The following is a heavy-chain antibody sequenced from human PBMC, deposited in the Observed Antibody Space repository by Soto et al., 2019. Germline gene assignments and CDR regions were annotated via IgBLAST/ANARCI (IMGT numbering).Heavy chain of an antibody. V-gene: IGHV4-34*09. CDR1: GGSFSGYY. D-gene: IGHD2-15*01. Sequence: SETLSLTCAVYGGSFSGYYWSWIRQPPGKGLEWIGYIYYSGSTYYNPSLKSRVTISGDTSKNQFSLRLSSVTAADTAVYYCARDRRGPGYCSGGSCSRHTWFDPWGQGTLVTVSS. J-gene: IGHJ5*02. CDR3: ARDRRGPGYCSGGSCSRHTWFDP. CDR2: IYYSGST.